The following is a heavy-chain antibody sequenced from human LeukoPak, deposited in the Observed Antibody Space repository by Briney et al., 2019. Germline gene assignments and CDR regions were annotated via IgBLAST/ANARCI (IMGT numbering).Heavy chain of an antibody. V-gene: IGHV1-69*04. CDR1: GGTFSSYA. Sequence: SVKVSCKASGGTFSSYAISWVRQAPGQGLEWMGRIIPILGIANYAQKFQGRVTITADKSTSTAYMELSSLRSEDTAVYYCARECGDGYNYGDLDYWGQGTLVTVSS. D-gene: IGHD5-24*01. CDR2: IIPILGIA. J-gene: IGHJ4*02. CDR3: ARECGDGYNYGDLDY.